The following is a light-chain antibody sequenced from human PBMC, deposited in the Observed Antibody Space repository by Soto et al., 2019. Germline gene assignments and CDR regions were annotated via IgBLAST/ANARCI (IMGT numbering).Light chain of an antibody. V-gene: IGKV3-11*01. Sequence: EIVMTQSPATLSLSPWERATLSCRASQSVSSYLAWYQQKPGQAPRLLIYDASNRATGIPARFSGSGSGTDFTLTISSLQPDDFATYYCQQYSSYWTFAQGTKVDIK. CDR3: QQYSSYWT. J-gene: IGKJ1*01. CDR1: QSVSSY. CDR2: DAS.